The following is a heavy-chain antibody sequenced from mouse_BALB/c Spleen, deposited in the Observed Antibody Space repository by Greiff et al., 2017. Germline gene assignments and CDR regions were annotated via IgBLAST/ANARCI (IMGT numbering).Heavy chain of an antibody. CDR3: ARYYDYDWFAY. CDR2: ISSGGST. J-gene: IGHJ3*01. Sequence: EVKLVESGGGLVKPGGSLKLSCAASGFTFSSYAMSWVRQTPEKRLEWVASISSGGSTYYPDSVKGRFTISRDNARNILYLQMSSLRSEDTAMYYCARYYDYDWFAYWGQGTLVTVSA. V-gene: IGHV5-6-5*01. D-gene: IGHD2-4*01. CDR1: GFTFSSYA.